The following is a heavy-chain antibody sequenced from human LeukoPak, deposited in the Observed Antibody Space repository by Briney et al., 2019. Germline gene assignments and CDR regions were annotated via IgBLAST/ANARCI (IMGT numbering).Heavy chain of an antibody. Sequence: PSETLSLTCTVSGGSISSSSYYWGWIRQPPGKGLEWIGSIYYSGSTYYNPSLKSRVTISVDTSKNQFPLKLSSVTAADTAVYYCARDKGRGQLWLLVDSVWGQGTLVTVSS. V-gene: IGHV4-39*06. CDR1: GGSISSSSYY. J-gene: IGHJ4*02. CDR2: IYYSGST. CDR3: ARDKGRGQLWLLVDSV. D-gene: IGHD5-18*01.